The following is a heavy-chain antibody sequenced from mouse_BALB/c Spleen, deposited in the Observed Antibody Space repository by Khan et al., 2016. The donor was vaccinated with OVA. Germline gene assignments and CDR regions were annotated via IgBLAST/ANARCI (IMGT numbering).Heavy chain of an antibody. CDR3: ARGNYYGYYFDY. CDR2: ISYSGVT. CDR1: GYSITSGYA. D-gene: IGHD1-1*01. Sequence: VQLKESGPGLVKPSQSLYLTCTVTGYSITSGYAWNWIRQFPGNKLEWMGFISYSGVTSYTPSLKSRISITRDTSKNQFFLQLNSVTPEDTATYYCARGNYYGYYFDYWGQGTTLTVSS. V-gene: IGHV3-2*02. J-gene: IGHJ2*01.